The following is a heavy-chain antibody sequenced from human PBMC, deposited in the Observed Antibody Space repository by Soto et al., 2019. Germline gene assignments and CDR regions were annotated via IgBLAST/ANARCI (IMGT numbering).Heavy chain of an antibody. J-gene: IGHJ3*02. CDR1: GFTFSSYS. D-gene: IGHD2-2*01. CDR3: ARDLSSMPHAFDI. V-gene: IGHV3-21*01. CDR2: ISSSSSYI. Sequence: SCAASGFTFSSYSMNWVRQAPGKGLEWVSSISSSSSYIYYADSVKGRFTISRDNAKNSLYLQMNSLRAEDTAVYYCARDLSSMPHAFDIWGQGTMVTVSS.